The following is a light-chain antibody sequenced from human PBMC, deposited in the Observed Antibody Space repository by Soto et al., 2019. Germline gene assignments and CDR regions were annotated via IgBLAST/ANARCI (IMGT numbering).Light chain of an antibody. CDR2: AAS. CDR3: QQSFRTST. J-gene: IGKJ4*01. V-gene: IGKV1-39*01. CDR1: QSINNY. Sequence: DIQMTQSPSCLSASIGDRVTITFRASQSINNYLNWYQQKPGKAPTLLIYAASSLQSGVPSRFSGSGSGTGFTLTISSLQPEDFATYYCQQSFRTSTFGGGTKVDIK.